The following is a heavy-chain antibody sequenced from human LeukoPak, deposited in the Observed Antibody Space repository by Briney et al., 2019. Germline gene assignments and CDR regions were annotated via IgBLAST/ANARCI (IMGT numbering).Heavy chain of an antibody. V-gene: IGHV4-39*01. CDR3: ARHTVGPGVFGVVIPPDY. J-gene: IGHJ4*02. CDR2: IYYSGST. CDR1: GGSISSSSYY. Sequence: PSETLSLTCTVSGGSISSSSYYWGWIRQPPGKGLGWIGSIYYSGSTYYNPSLKSRVTISVDTSKNQFSLKLSSVTAADTAVYYCARHTVGPGVFGVVIPPDYWGQGTLVTVSS. D-gene: IGHD3-3*01.